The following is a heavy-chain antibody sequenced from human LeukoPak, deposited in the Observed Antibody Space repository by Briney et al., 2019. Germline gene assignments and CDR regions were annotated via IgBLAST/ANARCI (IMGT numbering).Heavy chain of an antibody. V-gene: IGHV4-59*01. CDR3: ARTGGYCSGGSCYYYYYMDV. D-gene: IGHD2-15*01. CDR1: GGSISSYF. Sequence: SGTLSLTCTVSGGSISSYFWSWIRQPPGKGLEWIGYISYSGSTNYNPSLKSRVTISVDTSKSQFSLKLSSVTAADTAVYYCARTGGYCSGGSCYYYYYMDVWGKGTTVTVSS. CDR2: ISYSGST. J-gene: IGHJ6*03.